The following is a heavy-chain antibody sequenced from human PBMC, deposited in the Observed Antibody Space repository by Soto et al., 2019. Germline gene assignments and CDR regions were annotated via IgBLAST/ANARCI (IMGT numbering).Heavy chain of an antibody. J-gene: IGHJ6*02. V-gene: IGHV3-33*01. Sequence: PGGSLRLSCAASGFTFSSYGMHWVRQAPGKGLEWVAVIWYDGSNKYYADSVKGRFTISRDNSKNTLYLQMNSLRAEDTAVYYCAREWVDIVLVPAATPHYYYGMDVWGQGTTVTVSS. CDR1: GFTFSSYG. D-gene: IGHD2-2*01. CDR3: AREWVDIVLVPAATPHYYYGMDV. CDR2: IWYDGSNK.